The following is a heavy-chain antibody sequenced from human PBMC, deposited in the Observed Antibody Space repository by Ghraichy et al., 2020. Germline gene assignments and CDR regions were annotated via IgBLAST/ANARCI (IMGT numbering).Heavy chain of an antibody. CDR3: ARDREYYYDSSGFFPPKRGAVLVPSRNFDY. J-gene: IGHJ4*02. CDR1: GGSISSSSYY. V-gene: IGHV4-39*07. Sequence: SETLSLTCTVSGGSISSSSYYWGWIRQPPGKGLEWIGSIYYSGSTYYNPSLKSRVTISVDTSKNQFSLKLSSVTAADTAVYYCARDREYYYDSSGFFPPKRGAVLVPSRNFDYWGQGTLVTVSS. D-gene: IGHD3-22*01. CDR2: IYYSGST.